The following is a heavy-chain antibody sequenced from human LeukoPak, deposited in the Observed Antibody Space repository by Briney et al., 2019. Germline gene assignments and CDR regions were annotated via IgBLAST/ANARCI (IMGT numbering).Heavy chain of an antibody. D-gene: IGHD3-22*01. CDR1: GFTVSSNY. Sequence: GGSLRLSCAASGFTVSSNYMSWVRQAPGKGLEWVSVIYSGGSTYYADSVKGRFTISRDNSKNTLYLQMNSLRAEDTAVYYCASTKPEYYYDSGGYYSWGQGTLVTVSS. CDR3: ASTKPEYYYDSGGYYS. J-gene: IGHJ4*02. CDR2: IYSGGST. V-gene: IGHV3-66*01.